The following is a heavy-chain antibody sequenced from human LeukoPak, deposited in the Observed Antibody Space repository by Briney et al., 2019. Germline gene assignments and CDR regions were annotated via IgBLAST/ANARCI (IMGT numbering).Heavy chain of an antibody. J-gene: IGHJ6*02. CDR2: ISSSSSTI. Sequence: GGSLRLSCAASGFTFSRYSMNWVRQAPGKGLEWVSYISSSSSTIYYADSVKGRFTISRDNAKNSLYLQMNSLRDEDTAVYYCARVQPPPTVVTPRYYYDGMDVWGQGTTVTVSS. V-gene: IGHV3-48*02. CDR3: ARVQPPPTVVTPRYYYDGMDV. CDR1: GFTFSRYS. D-gene: IGHD4-23*01.